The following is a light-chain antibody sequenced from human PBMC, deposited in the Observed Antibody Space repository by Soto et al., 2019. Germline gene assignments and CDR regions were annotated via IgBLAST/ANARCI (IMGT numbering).Light chain of an antibody. CDR3: QQYNNWPPWT. Sequence: EIVMTQSPATLSVSPGERATLSCRASQSVSSNLAWYQQKPGQAHRLLIYGASTTATSIPARFSGSGSGTEFTLTISSLQSEDFAVYYCQQYNNWPPWTFGQGTKVEIK. CDR2: GAS. CDR1: QSVSSN. J-gene: IGKJ1*01. V-gene: IGKV3-15*01.